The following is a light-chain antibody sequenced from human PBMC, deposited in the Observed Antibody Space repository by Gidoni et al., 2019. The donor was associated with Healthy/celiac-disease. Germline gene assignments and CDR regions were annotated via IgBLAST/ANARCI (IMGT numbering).Light chain of an antibody. CDR1: QGISSY. J-gene: IGKJ4*01. V-gene: IGKV1-8*01. CDR3: QQYYSYPL. CDR2: AAS. Sequence: AIRMTQSPSSISASTGDRVTITCRASQGISSYLAWYQQKPGKAPKLLIYAASTLQSGVPSRFSGSGSGTDFTLTISCLQSEDFATYYCQQYYSYPLFGGGTKVEIK.